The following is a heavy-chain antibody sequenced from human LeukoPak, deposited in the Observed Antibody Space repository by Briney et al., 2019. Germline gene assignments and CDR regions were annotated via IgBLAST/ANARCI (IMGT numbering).Heavy chain of an antibody. Sequence: GGSLRLSCAASEFTFSSFAMSWVRQAPGKGLEWVSTIRGSGGSTYYADSVKGRFTISRDNSKNTLYLQMNSLRAEDTAVYYCAKDKFWPDPGYAPWGQGTLVTVSS. CDR2: IRGSGGST. CDR3: AKDKFWPDPGYAP. CDR1: EFTFSSFA. V-gene: IGHV3-23*01. J-gene: IGHJ5*02.